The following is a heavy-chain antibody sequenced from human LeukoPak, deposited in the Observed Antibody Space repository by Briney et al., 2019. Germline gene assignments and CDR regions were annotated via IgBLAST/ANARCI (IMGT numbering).Heavy chain of an antibody. D-gene: IGHD2-15*01. J-gene: IGHJ5*02. V-gene: IGHV3-7*01. CDR2: IKQDGSEK. Sequence: GGSLRLSCSASGFTFINYWMSWVRQVPGKGLEWVANIKQDGSEKYYVDSVKGRFTISRDNAKNSLYLQMNSLRAEDTAVYYCARDRILFDPWGQGTLVTVSS. CDR1: GFTFINYW. CDR3: ARDRILFDP.